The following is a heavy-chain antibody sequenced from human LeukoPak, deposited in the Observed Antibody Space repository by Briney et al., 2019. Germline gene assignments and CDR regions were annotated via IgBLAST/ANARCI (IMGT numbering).Heavy chain of an antibody. CDR3: VKDYSTIAAAANPLFDY. CDR1: GFTFSSYA. Sequence: PGRSLRLSCAASGFTFSSYAMHWVRQAPGKGLEWVAVISYDGSNKYYADSVKGRFTISRDNSKNMLYLQMHSLRVEDTAVYYCVKDYSTIAAAANPLFDYWGQGALVTVSS. V-gene: IGHV3-30-3*01. CDR2: ISYDGSNK. J-gene: IGHJ4*02. D-gene: IGHD6-25*01.